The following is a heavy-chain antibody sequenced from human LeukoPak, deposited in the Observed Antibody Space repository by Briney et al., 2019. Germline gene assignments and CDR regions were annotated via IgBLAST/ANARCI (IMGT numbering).Heavy chain of an antibody. CDR1: GFTFSSYA. CDR3: AKDRAQRGNYYDTSGLRFDY. J-gene: IGHJ4*02. V-gene: IGHV3-23*01. CDR2: ISSSGGST. Sequence: GGSLRLSCAASGFTFSSYAMTWVRQAPGKGLEWVSAISSSGGSTYYADSVRGRFTISRDNSKNTLYLQMYSLRAEDTAVYYCAKDRAQRGNYYDTSGLRFDYWGQGTLVTVSS. D-gene: IGHD3-22*01.